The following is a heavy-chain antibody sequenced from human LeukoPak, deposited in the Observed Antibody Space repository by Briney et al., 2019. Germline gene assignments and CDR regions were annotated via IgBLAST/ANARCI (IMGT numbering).Heavy chain of an antibody. J-gene: IGHJ4*02. CDR1: GGSISSYY. V-gene: IGHV4-59*01. CDR2: IYYSGST. CDR3: ARADYKIPTYLHARAPGGLYYFDY. D-gene: IGHD4/OR15-4a*01. Sequence: SETLSLTCTVSGGSISSYYWSWIRQPPGKGLEWIGDIYYSGSTNDNPSLKSRVTISVDTSKTQFSLQLSSVTAADTAVYSCARADYKIPTYLHARAPGGLYYFDYWGQGTLVTVSS.